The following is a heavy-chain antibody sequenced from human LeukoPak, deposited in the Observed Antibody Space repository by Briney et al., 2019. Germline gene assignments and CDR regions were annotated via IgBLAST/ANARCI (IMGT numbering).Heavy chain of an antibody. V-gene: IGHV3-23*01. CDR2: ISGSGGST. D-gene: IGHD5-12*01. J-gene: IGHJ4*02. CDR1: GFTFSSYP. Sequence: SGGSLRLSCAASGFTFSSYPMSWVRQAPGKGLEGVSAISGSGGSTYYADSVKGRFTISRDNSKNTLYLQMNSLRAEDTAVYYCAKGRCGIVATIQDYWGQGTLVTVSS. CDR3: AKGRCGIVATIQDY.